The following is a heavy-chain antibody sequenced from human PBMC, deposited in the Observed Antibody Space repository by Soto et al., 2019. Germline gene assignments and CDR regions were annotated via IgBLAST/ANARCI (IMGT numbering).Heavy chain of an antibody. CDR1: GGSIGSYY. D-gene: IGHD3-9*01. Sequence: PSETPSLTCTVSGGSIGSYYWSWVRQPPGKGLEWIGYIYYSGSTNYNPSLKSRVTISVDTSKNQFSLKLSSVTAADTAVYYCSRFGGSGRYFDFWCKGILVAVSS. V-gene: IGHV4-59*13. CDR3: SRFGGSGRYFDF. CDR2: IYYSGST. J-gene: IGHJ4*02.